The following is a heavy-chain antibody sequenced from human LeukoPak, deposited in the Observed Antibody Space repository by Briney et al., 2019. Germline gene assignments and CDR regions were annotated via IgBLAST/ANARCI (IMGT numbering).Heavy chain of an antibody. J-gene: IGHJ4*02. CDR3: ARDLAARHFDY. V-gene: IGHV3-33*08. Sequence: GGSLRLSCAASGFTFSNYPMSWVRQAPGKGLEWVAVIWYDGSKKYYGDSVKGRFTISRDNSKNTLYLQMNSLRGEDTAIYYCARDLAARHFDYWGQGTLVTVSS. CDR1: GFTFSNYP. D-gene: IGHD6-6*01. CDR2: IWYDGSKK.